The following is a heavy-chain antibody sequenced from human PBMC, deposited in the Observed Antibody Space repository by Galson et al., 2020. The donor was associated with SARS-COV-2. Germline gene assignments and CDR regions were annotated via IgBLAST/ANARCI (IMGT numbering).Heavy chain of an antibody. V-gene: IGHV4-4*07. J-gene: IGHJ4*02. CDR3: ARAYSSGWVYYFDY. D-gene: IGHD6-19*01. CDR1: GGSISSYY. CDR2: IYTSGST. Sequence: SETLSLTCTVSGGSISSYYWSWIRQPAGKGLEWIGRIYTSGSTNYNPSLKSRVTMSVDTSKNQFSLKLSSVTAADTAVYYCARAYSSGWVYYFDYWGQGTLVTVSS.